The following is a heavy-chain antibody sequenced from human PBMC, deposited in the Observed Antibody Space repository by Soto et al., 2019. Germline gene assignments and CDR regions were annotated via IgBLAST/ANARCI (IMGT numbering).Heavy chain of an antibody. CDR3: ASTQYCSGGNCYQYYYYRMDV. J-gene: IGHJ6*02. Sequence: GGSLRLSCAASGFTFSSYEMNWVRQAPGKGLEWVSYISSSGSTIYYADSVKGRFTISRDNAKNSLYLQMNSLRAEDTAVYYCASTQYCSGGNCYQYYYYRMDVWGQGTTVTVSS. D-gene: IGHD2-15*01. CDR1: GFTFSSYE. V-gene: IGHV3-48*03. CDR2: ISSSGSTI.